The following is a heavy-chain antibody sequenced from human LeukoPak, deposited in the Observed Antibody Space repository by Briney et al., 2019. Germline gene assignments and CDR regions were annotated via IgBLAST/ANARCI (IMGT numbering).Heavy chain of an antibody. J-gene: IGHJ6*02. Sequence: ASVKVSCKASGYTFTSYDINWVRLATGQGLEWMGWMNPNSGNTGHAQKLQGRVTMTRDTSTSTVYMELSSLRSEDTAVYYCATVGATTSYYYYYGMDVWGQGTTVTVSS. CDR3: ATVGATTSYYYYYGMDV. CDR1: GYTFTSYD. V-gene: IGHV1-8*02. D-gene: IGHD1-26*01. CDR2: MNPNSGNT.